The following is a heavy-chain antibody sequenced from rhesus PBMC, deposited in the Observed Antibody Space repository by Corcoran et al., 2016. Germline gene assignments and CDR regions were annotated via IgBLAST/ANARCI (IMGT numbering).Heavy chain of an antibody. J-gene: IGHJ3*01. CDR3: ARYGIAAAPDDAFDF. CDR2: INGNSGST. Sequence: QVQLQESGPGLVKPSETLSLTCAVSGGSFSSYWWSWIRQPPGKGLDWIGEINGNSGSTKYNPSLKRRVTISKAASMNQFSLKLSSVTAADTAVYDCARYGIAAAPDDAFDFWGQGLRVTVSS. V-gene: IGHV4-80*01. CDR1: GGSFSSYW. D-gene: IGHD6-25*01.